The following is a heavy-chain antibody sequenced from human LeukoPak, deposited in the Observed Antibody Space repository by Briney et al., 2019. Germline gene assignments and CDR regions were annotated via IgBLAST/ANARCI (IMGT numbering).Heavy chain of an antibody. J-gene: IGHJ5*02. D-gene: IGHD3-3*01. V-gene: IGHV1-18*01. CDR2: ISAYNGNT. Sequence: GASVKVSCKASGYTFTSYGISWVRQAPGQGLEWMGWISAYNGNTNYAQKLQGRVTMTIDTSTSTAYMELSSLRSEDTAVYYCARGDFWSGYYVGWFDPWGQGTLVTVSS. CDR1: GYTFTSYG. CDR3: ARGDFWSGYYVGWFDP.